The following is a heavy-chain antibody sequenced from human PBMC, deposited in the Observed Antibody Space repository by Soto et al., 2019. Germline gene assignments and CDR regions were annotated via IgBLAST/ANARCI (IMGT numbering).Heavy chain of an antibody. V-gene: IGHV1-18*01. CDR3: ARLGNYDFWSGYYYWFDP. CDR2: ISAYNGNT. CDR1: GYTFTSYG. Sequence: ASVKVSCKASGYTFTSYGISWVRQAPGQGLEWMGWISAYNGNTNYAQKLQGRVTMTTDTSTSTAYMELRSLRSDDTAVYYCARLGNYDFWSGYYYWFDPWGQGTLVTV. J-gene: IGHJ5*02. D-gene: IGHD3-3*01.